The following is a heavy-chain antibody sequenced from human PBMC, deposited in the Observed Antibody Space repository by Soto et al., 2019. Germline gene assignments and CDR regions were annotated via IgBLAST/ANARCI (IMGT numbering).Heavy chain of an antibody. J-gene: IGHJ4*02. D-gene: IGHD3-22*01. CDR3: ARGYSSGYYPLFGY. Sequence: GGSLRLSCAASGFTFSSYGMHWVRQAPGKGLEWVAVIWYDGRNTYYADSVKGRFTISRDNSKNTLYLQMNSLRAEDTAVYYCARGYSSGYYPLFGYWGQGTLVTVSS. CDR1: GFTFSSYG. CDR2: IWYDGRNT. V-gene: IGHV3-33*01.